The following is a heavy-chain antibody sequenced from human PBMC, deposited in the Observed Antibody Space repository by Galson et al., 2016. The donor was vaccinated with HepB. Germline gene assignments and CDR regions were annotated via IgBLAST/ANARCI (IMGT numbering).Heavy chain of an antibody. V-gene: IGHV3-23*01. CDR2: ISGGGSTT. J-gene: IGHJ4*02. CDR3: AKVVPNYCDWLYDY. CDR1: GFTFSSYA. D-gene: IGHD3-9*01. Sequence: SLRLSCAASGFTFSSYAMSWVRQAPRKGLEWVSGISGGGSTTYYADSVKGRFTISRDNSQNTLYLQMKSLSAEDTAVYYCAKVVPNYCDWLYDYWGQGALVTVSA.